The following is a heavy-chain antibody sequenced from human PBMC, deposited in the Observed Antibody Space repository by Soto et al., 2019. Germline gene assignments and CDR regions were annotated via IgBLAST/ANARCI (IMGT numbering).Heavy chain of an antibody. CDR3: ARRMGYSSSYYYYYYGMDV. J-gene: IGHJ6*02. Sequence: PGESLKISCKGSGYSFTSYWISWVRQMPGKGLGWMGRIDPSDSYTNYSPSFQGHVTISADKSISTAYLQWSSLKASDTAMYYCARRMGYSSSYYYYYYGMDVWGQGTTVTVSS. D-gene: IGHD6-13*01. CDR2: IDPSDSYT. V-gene: IGHV5-10-1*01. CDR1: GYSFTSYW.